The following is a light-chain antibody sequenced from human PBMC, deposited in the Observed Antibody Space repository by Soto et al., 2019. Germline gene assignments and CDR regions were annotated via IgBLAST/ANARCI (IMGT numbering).Light chain of an antibody. CDR3: QQYVTSPT. CDR2: GAS. Sequence: EIVLTQSPGTLSLSPGERATLSCRASQSLAGNYLAWYQQKPGQAPRLLISGASSMATGIPDRFSGSGSGTDFTLTITRLEPEDFAVYYCQQYVTSPTFGPGTKVHIK. CDR1: QSLAGNY. J-gene: IGKJ3*01. V-gene: IGKV3-20*01.